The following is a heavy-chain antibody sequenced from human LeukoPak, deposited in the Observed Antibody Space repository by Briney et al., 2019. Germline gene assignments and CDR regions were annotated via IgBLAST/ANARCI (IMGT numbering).Heavy chain of an antibody. CDR3: ARGTAGDYYDSSGSKSYYFDY. CDR2: INHSGST. V-gene: IGHV4-34*01. CDR1: GGSFSGYY. D-gene: IGHD3-22*01. J-gene: IGHJ4*02. Sequence: SETLSLTCAVYGGSFSGYYWSWIRQPPGKGLEWIVEINHSGSTNYNPSLKSRVTISVDTSKNQFSLKLSSVTAADTAVYYCARGTAGDYYDSSGSKSYYFDYWGQGTLVTVSS.